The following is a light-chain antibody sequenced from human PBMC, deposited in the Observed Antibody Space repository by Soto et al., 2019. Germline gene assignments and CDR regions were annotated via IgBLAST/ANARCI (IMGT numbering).Light chain of an antibody. CDR2: DVT. J-gene: IGLJ1*01. V-gene: IGLV2-14*01. CDR1: SSDVGGYNY. CDR3: SSYRSGDTYV. Sequence: HSALTQPASVSGSPGQSITISCTRTSSDVGGYNYVSWYQQHPGKAPKLMIYDVTNRPSGVSNRFSGSKSGNTASLTISGLQAEDEADYYCSSYRSGDTYVFGIGTKVTVL.